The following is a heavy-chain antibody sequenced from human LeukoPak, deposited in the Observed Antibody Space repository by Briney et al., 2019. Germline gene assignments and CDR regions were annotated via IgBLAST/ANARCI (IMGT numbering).Heavy chain of an antibody. D-gene: IGHD6-19*01. Sequence: GGSLRLSCAASGFTFSSYAMHWVRQAPGKGLEWVAVISYDGSNKYYADSAKGRFTISRDNSKNTLYLQMNSLRAEDTAVYYCATLYSSGRTPFDYWGQGTLVTVSS. CDR2: ISYDGSNK. J-gene: IGHJ4*02. V-gene: IGHV3-30-3*01. CDR3: ATLYSSGRTPFDY. CDR1: GFTFSSYA.